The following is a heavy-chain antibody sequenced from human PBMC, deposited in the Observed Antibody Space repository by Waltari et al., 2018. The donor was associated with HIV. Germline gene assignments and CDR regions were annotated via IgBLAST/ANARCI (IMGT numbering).Heavy chain of an antibody. CDR1: GGSISSSSSY. J-gene: IGHJ4*02. CDR3: ARRSDPCVEY. CDR2: IYYSGST. Sequence: QLQLQESGPGLVKPSETLSLTCTVSGGSISSSSSYWGWIRQPPGKGLEWIGSIYYSGSTYYNPSLKSRVTISVDTSKNQFSLKLSSVTAADTAVYYCARRSDPCVEYWGQGTLVTVSS. D-gene: IGHD1-26*01. V-gene: IGHV4-39*01.